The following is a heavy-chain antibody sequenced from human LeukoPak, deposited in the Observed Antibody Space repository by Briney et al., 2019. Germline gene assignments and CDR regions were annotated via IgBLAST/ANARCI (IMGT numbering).Heavy chain of an antibody. D-gene: IGHD2-2*03. CDR3: AKDLDIVVVPAAVYFDY. CDR1: GFTFDDYG. J-gene: IGHJ4*02. CDR2: INWNGGST. Sequence: SGGSLRLSCAASGFTFDDYGMSWVRQAPGKGLEWVSGINWNGGSTGYADSVKGRFTISRDNAKNSLYLQMNSLRAEDTAVYYCAKDLDIVVVPAAVYFDYWGQGTLVTVSS. V-gene: IGHV3-20*04.